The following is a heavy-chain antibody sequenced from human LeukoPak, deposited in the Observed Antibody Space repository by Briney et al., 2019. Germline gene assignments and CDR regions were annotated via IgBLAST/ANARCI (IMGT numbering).Heavy chain of an antibody. CDR1: GFTCSSYS. J-gene: IGHJ4*02. Sequence: GGSLRRFCAASGFTCSSYSMNWVRQAPGTGLELVSSISSSSSYIYYADSVKGRFTISRDNAKNTLYLQMNSLRAEDTAVYYCARGNHTMVRGVRDYWGQGTLVTVSS. CDR2: ISSSSSYI. V-gene: IGHV3-21*01. CDR3: ARGNHTMVRGVRDY. D-gene: IGHD3-10*01.